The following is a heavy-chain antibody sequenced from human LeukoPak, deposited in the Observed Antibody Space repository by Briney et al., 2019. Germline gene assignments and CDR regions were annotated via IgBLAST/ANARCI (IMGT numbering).Heavy chain of an antibody. Sequence: PGGSLRLSCAASGFTFSSYGMHWVRQAPGKGLEWVAFIQYDGSNKYYADSVKGRFTISRDNSKNTLYLQMNSLRAEDTAVYYCAKIPIVVVPAAKGDAFDIWGQGTMVTVSS. CDR1: GFTFSSYG. CDR2: IQYDGSNK. CDR3: AKIPIVVVPAAKGDAFDI. D-gene: IGHD2-2*01. V-gene: IGHV3-30*02. J-gene: IGHJ3*02.